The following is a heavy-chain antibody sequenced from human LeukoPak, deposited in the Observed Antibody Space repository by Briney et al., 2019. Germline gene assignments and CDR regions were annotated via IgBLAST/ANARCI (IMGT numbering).Heavy chain of an antibody. CDR3: ARHYRSHYDFWSGYHYYYYMDV. Sequence: GESLKISCKGSGYRFTSYWIGWVRQMPGKGLEWMGIIYPGDSDTRYSPSFQGQVTISADKSISTAYLQWSSLKASDTAMYYCARHYRSHYDFWSGYHYYYYMDVWGKGTTVTVSS. V-gene: IGHV5-51*01. CDR1: GYRFTSYW. J-gene: IGHJ6*03. D-gene: IGHD3-3*01. CDR2: IYPGDSDT.